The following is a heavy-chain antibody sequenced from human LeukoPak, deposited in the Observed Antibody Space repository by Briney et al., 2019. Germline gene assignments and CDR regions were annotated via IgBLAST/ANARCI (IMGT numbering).Heavy chain of an antibody. J-gene: IGHJ6*03. Sequence: GGSLRLSCAASGFTFDDYAMHWVRQAPGKGLEWVSLISWDGGSTFYADSVKGRFTISRDNSKNSLYLQMNSLRAEDTALYYCAKGAAAAGIWSDYMDVWGKGTTVTVSS. V-gene: IGHV3-43D*03. CDR1: GFTFDDYA. D-gene: IGHD6-13*01. CDR3: AKGAAAAGIWSDYMDV. CDR2: ISWDGGST.